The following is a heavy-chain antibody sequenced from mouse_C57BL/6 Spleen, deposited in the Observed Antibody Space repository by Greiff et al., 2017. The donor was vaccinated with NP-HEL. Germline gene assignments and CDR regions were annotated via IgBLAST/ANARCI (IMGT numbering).Heavy chain of an antibody. CDR1: GYTFTSYG. CDR2: IYIGNGYT. J-gene: IGHJ4*01. CDR3: ARRVTGPYYAMDY. Sequence: EVKLVESGAELVRPGSSVKMSCKTSGYTFTSYGINWVKQRPGQGLEWIGYIYIGNGYTEYNEKFKGKATLTSDTSSSTAYMQLSSLTSEDSAIYFCARRVTGPYYAMDYWGQGTSVTVSS. V-gene: IGHV1-58*01. D-gene: IGHD2-1*01.